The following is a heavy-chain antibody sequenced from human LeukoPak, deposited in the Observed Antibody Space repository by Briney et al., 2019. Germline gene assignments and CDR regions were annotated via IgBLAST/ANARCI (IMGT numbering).Heavy chain of an antibody. CDR2: IHYSGST. Sequence: PSETLSLTCAVYGESFSGYYWSWIRQPPGKGLEWIGYIHYSGSTQYNPSLKSRVTLSVDTSKNQFSLRLNSVTAADTAVYYCAGSSAWYARSFWGQGTLVTVSS. V-gene: IGHV4-59*01. CDR1: GESFSGYY. CDR3: AGSSAWYARSF. J-gene: IGHJ4*02. D-gene: IGHD6-19*01.